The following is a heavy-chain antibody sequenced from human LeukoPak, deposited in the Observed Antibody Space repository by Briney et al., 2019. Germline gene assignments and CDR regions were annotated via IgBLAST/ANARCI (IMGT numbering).Heavy chain of an antibody. J-gene: IGHJ4*02. CDR2: ISANNDHT. D-gene: IGHD1-26*01. Sequence: ASVKVSCKASGNTFTNYGISWVRQAPGRGLEWMGWISANNDHTYYSQKFQGRVTTTRDMSTSTVYMELSSLRSEDTAVYHCARGSSGSYLNYFDYWGQGTLVTVSS. V-gene: IGHV1-18*01. CDR3: ARGSSGSYLNYFDY. CDR1: GNTFTNYG.